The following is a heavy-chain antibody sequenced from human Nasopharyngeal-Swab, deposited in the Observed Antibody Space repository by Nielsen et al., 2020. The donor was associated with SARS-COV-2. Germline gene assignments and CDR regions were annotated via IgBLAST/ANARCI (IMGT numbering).Heavy chain of an antibody. D-gene: IGHD3-3*01. CDR1: VYTFTRYS. J-gene: IGHJ6*04. V-gene: IGHV1-3*01. CDR3: ARDRGITIFGVVISGMDV. CDR2: INACLFYT. Sequence: ASVKVSCQASVYTFTRYSMHLVRQAPAPRLEWIGWINACLFYTKYSQKFQGRVTIPRDTSASTAYMELSSLRSEDTAVYYCARDRGITIFGVVISGMDVWGKGTTVTVSS.